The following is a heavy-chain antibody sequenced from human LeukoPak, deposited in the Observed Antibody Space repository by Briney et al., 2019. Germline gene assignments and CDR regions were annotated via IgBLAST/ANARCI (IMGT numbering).Heavy chain of an antibody. J-gene: IGHJ4*02. V-gene: IGHV3-48*01. CDR2: ISSSSSTI. CDR1: GFTFSSYS. D-gene: IGHD2-21*02. CDR3: ARGVTYFDY. Sequence: PGGSLRLSCAVSGFTFSSYSMNWVRQAPGKGLEWVSYISSSSSTIYYADSVKGRFTISRDNAKNSLYLQTNSLRAEDTAVYYCARGVTYFDYWGQGTLVTVSS.